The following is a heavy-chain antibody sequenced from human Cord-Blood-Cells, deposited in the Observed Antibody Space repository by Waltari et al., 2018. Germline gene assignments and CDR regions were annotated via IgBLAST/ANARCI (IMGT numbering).Heavy chain of an antibody. J-gene: IGHJ4*02. Sequence: QVQLVQSGAEVKKPGSSVKVSCKASGGTFSSYAISWVRQAPGQGLEWMGGIIPIVGTANYAQKFQGRVTITADESTSTAYMELSSLRSEDTAVYYCARDPEDYYDDSSGYYDYWGQGTLVTVSS. V-gene: IGHV1-69*01. CDR3: ARDPEDYYDDSSGYYDY. CDR2: IIPIVGTA. CDR1: GGTFSSYA. D-gene: IGHD3-22*01.